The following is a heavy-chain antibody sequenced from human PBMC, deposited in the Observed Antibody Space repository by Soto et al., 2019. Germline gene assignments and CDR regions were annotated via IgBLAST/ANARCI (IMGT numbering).Heavy chain of an antibody. J-gene: IGHJ4*02. CDR1: GGSISSSSYY. CDR3: ARIRIAAAGMGGFDY. D-gene: IGHD6-13*01. Sequence: SETLSLTCTVSGGSISSSSYYWGWIRQPPGKGLEWIGSIYYSGSTYYNPSLKSRVTISVDTSKNQFSLKLSSVTAADTAVYYCARIRIAAAGMGGFDYWGQGTLVTVSS. V-gene: IGHV4-39*01. CDR2: IYYSGST.